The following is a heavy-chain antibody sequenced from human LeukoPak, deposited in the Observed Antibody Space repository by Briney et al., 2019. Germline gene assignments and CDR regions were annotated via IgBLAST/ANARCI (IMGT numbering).Heavy chain of an antibody. Sequence: PGGSLRLSCAASGFTFSSYDMNWVRQAPGKGLEWVSSFRASDETTYYADSVKGRFTISRDNSRNTLYLQMNSLRVEDTAVYYCAKSLWAAAGTGAFDFWGQGTMVTVSS. D-gene: IGHD6-13*01. CDR1: GFTFSSYD. V-gene: IGHV3-23*01. J-gene: IGHJ3*01. CDR2: FRASDETT. CDR3: AKSLWAAAGTGAFDF.